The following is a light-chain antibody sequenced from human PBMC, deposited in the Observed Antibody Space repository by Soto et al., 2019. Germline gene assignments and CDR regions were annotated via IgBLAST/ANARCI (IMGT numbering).Light chain of an antibody. CDR3: QQYNSDWT. V-gene: IGKV1-5*01. Sequence: DIQMTQSPSTLSASVGDRVTITFRASQSISGWLAWYQQKPGKAPKLLIYEASNLESGVPSRFSGSGSGAEFTLTISSLQPDDFATYYCQQYNSDWTFGQGTKVDI. CDR1: QSISGW. CDR2: EAS. J-gene: IGKJ1*01.